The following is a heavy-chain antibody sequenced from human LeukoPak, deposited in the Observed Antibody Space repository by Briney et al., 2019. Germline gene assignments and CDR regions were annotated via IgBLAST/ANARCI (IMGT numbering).Heavy chain of an antibody. CDR1: GGSISSYY. Sequence: PSETLSLTCTVSGGSISSYYWSWIRQPAGKGLEWIGRIHTGGSTNYNPSLKSRVTMSVDTSKNQFSLKLRSVTAADTAVYYCARDSAVGMAAWESYYFDYWGQGTLVTVSS. J-gene: IGHJ4*02. CDR3: ARDSAVGMAAWESYYFDY. CDR2: IHTGGST. D-gene: IGHD5-24*01. V-gene: IGHV4-4*07.